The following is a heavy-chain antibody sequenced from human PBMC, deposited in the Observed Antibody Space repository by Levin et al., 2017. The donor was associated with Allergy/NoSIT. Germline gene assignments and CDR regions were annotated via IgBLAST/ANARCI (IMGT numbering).Heavy chain of an antibody. D-gene: IGHD5-24*01. J-gene: IGHJ3*02. CDR1: GGSISSSSYY. CDR2: IYYSGST. CDR3: ARQKMATISHLDAFDS. Sequence: SETLSLTCTVSGGSISSSSYYWGWIRQPPGKGLEWIGSIYYSGSTYYNPSLKSRVTISVDTSKNQYSLKLSSVTAADTAVYYCARQKMATISHLDAFDSWGQGTMVTVSS. V-gene: IGHV4-39*01.